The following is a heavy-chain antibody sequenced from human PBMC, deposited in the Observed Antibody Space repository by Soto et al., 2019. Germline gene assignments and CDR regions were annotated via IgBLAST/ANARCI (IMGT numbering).Heavy chain of an antibody. Sequence: ASVKVSCKASGYTFTSYGISWVRQAPGQGLEWMGWISAYNGNTNYAQKPQGRVTMTTDTSTSTAYMELRSLRSDDTAVYYCARDNVVIIPSPPYYYYYGMDVWGQGT. J-gene: IGHJ6*02. CDR3: ARDNVVIIPSPPYYYYYGMDV. V-gene: IGHV1-18*01. CDR2: ISAYNGNT. CDR1: GYTFTSYG. D-gene: IGHD3-3*01.